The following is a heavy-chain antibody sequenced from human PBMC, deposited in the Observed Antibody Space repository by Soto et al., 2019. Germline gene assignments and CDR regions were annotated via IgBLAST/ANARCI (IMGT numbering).Heavy chain of an antibody. CDR1: GYSFTSYW. J-gene: IGHJ6*02. Sequence: RGESLKISCKGSGYSFTSYWIGWVRQMPGKGLEWMGIIYPGDSDTRYSPSFQGQVTISADKSISTAYLQWSSLKASDTAMYYCARLLPHCITPSFQALRDHSHNSMVRWGPGTSGTRS. V-gene: IGHV5-51*01. D-gene: IGHD2-2*01. CDR2: IYPGDSDT. CDR3: ARLLPHCITPSFQALRDHSHNSMVR.